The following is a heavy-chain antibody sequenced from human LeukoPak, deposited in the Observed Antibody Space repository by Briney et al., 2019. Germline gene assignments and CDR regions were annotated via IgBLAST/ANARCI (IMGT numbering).Heavy chain of an antibody. V-gene: IGHV1-18*01. Sequence: ASVKVSCKASGCTFTSYGISWVRQAPGQGLEWMGWISAYNGNTNYAQKLQGRVTMTTDTSTSTAYMELRSLRSDDTAVYYCARGLGYCSGGSCYSLHLMDVWGQGTTVTVSS. CDR3: ARGLGYCSGGSCYSLHLMDV. D-gene: IGHD2-15*01. J-gene: IGHJ6*02. CDR2: ISAYNGNT. CDR1: GCTFTSYG.